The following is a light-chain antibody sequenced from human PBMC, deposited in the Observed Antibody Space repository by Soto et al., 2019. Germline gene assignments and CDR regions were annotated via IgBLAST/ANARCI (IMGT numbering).Light chain of an antibody. J-gene: IGKJ3*01. V-gene: IGKV3-20*01. CDR1: QSVSSSY. Sequence: EIVLTQSPGTLSLSPGERATLSCRASQSVSSSYLAWYQQKPGQAPRLLIYGASIRATGIPDRFSGSGSGTDFTLTISRLEPEDSAVYYCQQYGSSFTFGPGTKVDIK. CDR3: QQYGSSFT. CDR2: GAS.